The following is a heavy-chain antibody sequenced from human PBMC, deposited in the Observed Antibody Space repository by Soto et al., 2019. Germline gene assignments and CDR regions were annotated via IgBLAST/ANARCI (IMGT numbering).Heavy chain of an antibody. CDR2: IYHSGST. J-gene: IGHJ3*02. CDR3: ARYCGGGSCYLGAFDI. Sequence: SETLSLTCTVSGVSINSANWWTWIRQSPGKGLEWIGEIYHSGSTNINPSLKSRVTISVDNSKNQFYLELTSVTAADTAVYYCARYCGGGSCYLGAFDIWGQGTMVTVSS. V-gene: IGHV4-4*02. CDR1: GVSINSANW. D-gene: IGHD2-15*01.